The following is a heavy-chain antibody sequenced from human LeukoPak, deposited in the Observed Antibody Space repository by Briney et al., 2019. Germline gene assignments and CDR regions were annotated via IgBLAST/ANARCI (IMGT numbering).Heavy chain of an antibody. D-gene: IGHD3-9*01. CDR2: ISGYNDNT. CDR1: GYTFTSYG. Sequence: ALVKVSCKASGYTFTSYGISWVRQAPGQGLEWMGWISGYNDNTNYAQKLQGRVTMTTDTSTSTAYMELRSLRSDDTAVYYCATSGYDILTGYYPAFDYWGQGTPVTVSS. CDR3: ATSGYDILTGYYPAFDY. J-gene: IGHJ4*02. V-gene: IGHV1-18*01.